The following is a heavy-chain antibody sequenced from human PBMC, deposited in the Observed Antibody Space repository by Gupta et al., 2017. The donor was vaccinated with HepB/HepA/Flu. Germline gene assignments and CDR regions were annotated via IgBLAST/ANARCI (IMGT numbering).Heavy chain of an antibody. V-gene: IGHV2-5*01. CDR3: AHMRRPPGLSSDYGDYEDVDAFDI. CDR1: GFSLSTSGVG. D-gene: IGHD4-17*01. J-gene: IGHJ3*02. Sequence: QITLKESGPKLVKPTQTLTLTCTFPGFSLSTSGVGVGWIRQPPGKALVWLALIYWNDDKRYSPSLKSRLTITKDTSKNQVVLTMTNMDPVDTATYYCAHMRRPPGLSSDYGDYEDVDAFDIWGQGTMVTGSS. CDR2: IYWNDDK.